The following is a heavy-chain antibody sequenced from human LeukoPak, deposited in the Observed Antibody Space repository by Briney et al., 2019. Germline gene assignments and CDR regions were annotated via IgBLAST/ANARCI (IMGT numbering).Heavy chain of an antibody. V-gene: IGHV3-21*01. J-gene: IGHJ4*02. CDR1: GFTFSSYS. CDR2: ISSSSSYI. Sequence: GGSLRLSCAASGFTFSSYSMNWVRQAPGKGLEWVSSISSSSSYIYYADSVKGRFTISRDNAKNSLYLQMNSLRAVDTAVYYCARSLDYGDSPVDYWGQGTLVTVSS. D-gene: IGHD4-17*01. CDR3: ARSLDYGDSPVDY.